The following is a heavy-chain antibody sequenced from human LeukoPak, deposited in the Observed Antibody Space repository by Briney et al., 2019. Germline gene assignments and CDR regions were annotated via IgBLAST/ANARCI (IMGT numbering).Heavy chain of an antibody. V-gene: IGHV1-2*02. J-gene: IGHJ3*02. CDR1: GYTFTGYY. CDR2: INPNSGGT. Sequence: ASVKVSCKASGYTFTGYYMHWVRQSSGQGLEWMGWINPNSGGTNYAQKFQGRVTMTRDTSISTAYMELSRLRSDDTAVYYCARSNGDDAFDIWGQGTMVTVSS. CDR3: ARSNGDDAFDI. D-gene: IGHD2-8*01.